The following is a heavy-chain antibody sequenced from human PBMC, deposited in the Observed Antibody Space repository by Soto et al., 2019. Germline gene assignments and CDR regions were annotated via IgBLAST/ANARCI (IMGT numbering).Heavy chain of an antibody. CDR3: ARLGIAVAGADAFDI. CDR2: IYYSGST. J-gene: IGHJ3*02. D-gene: IGHD6-19*01. CDR1: GGSISSYY. V-gene: IGHV4-59*01. Sequence: PSETLFLTCTVSGGSISSYYWSWIRQPPGKGLEWIGYIYYSGSTNYNPSLKSRVTISVDTSKNQFSLKLSSVTAADTAVYYCARLGIAVAGADAFDIWGQGTMVTVSS.